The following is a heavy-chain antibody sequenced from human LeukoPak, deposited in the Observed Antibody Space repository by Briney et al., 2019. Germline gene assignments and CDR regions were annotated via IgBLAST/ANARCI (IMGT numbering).Heavy chain of an antibody. CDR3: AKLLMATVTYFDY. J-gene: IGHJ4*02. Sequence: GGSLRLSCAASGFTFSSYAMSWVRQAPGKGLEWVSAISGSGGSTYYADSVKGRFTISRDDSKNTLYLQMNSLRAEDTAVYYCAKLLMATVTYFDYWGQGTLVTVSS. CDR1: GFTFSSYA. D-gene: IGHD4-17*01. V-gene: IGHV3-23*01. CDR2: ISGSGGST.